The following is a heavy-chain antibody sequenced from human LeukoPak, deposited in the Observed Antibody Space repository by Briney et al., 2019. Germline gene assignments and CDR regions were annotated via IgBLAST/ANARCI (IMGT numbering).Heavy chain of an antibody. D-gene: IGHD3-3*01. CDR2: IYYSGST. CDR1: XGSISSSSYY. J-gene: IGHJ3*02. Sequence: XXTLSLTCTVXXGSISSSSYYWGWIRQPPGKGLEWIGSIYYSGSTYYNPSLKSRVTISVDTSKNQFSLKLSSVTAADTAVYYCAREYYDFWSGYSDAFDIWGQGTMVTVSS. CDR3: AREYYDFWSGYSDAFDI. V-gene: IGHV4-39*02.